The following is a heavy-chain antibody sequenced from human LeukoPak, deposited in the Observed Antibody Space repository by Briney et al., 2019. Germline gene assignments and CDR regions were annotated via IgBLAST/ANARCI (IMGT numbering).Heavy chain of an antibody. CDR3: AKNYYGSGRPYHSDY. D-gene: IGHD3-10*01. CDR1: GFTFSSYA. CDR2: ISYDGSNK. Sequence: PGGSLRLSCAASGFTFSSYAMHWVRQAPGKGLEWVAVISYDGSNKYYADSVKGRFTISRDNSKNTLYLQMNSLRTEDTAVYYCAKNYYGSGRPYHSDYWGQGTLVTVSS. V-gene: IGHV3-30*04. J-gene: IGHJ4*02.